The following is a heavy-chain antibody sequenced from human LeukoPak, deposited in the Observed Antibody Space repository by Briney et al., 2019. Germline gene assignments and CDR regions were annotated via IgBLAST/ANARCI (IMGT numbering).Heavy chain of an antibody. CDR2: ISGDSTYI. CDR3: ARVSGRLERQSDLDY. Sequence: GGPLRLSCAASGFTFASYSMNWVRQAPGKGLEWVSSISGDSTYIYNAGSVKGRFTISRDNAQASLYLQMISLRADDTAVYYCARVSGRLERQSDLDYWGQGTLVIVSS. CDR1: GFTFASYS. D-gene: IGHD1-1*01. J-gene: IGHJ4*02. V-gene: IGHV3-21*01.